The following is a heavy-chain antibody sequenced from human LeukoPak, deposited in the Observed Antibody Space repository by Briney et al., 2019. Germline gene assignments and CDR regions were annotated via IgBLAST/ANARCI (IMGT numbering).Heavy chain of an antibody. D-gene: IGHD1-14*01. Sequence: GGSLRLSCAASGFTVSSNYMSWVRQAPGKGLEWVSVIYSGGSTYYADSVKGRFTISRDNSKNTLYLQTNSLRAEDTAVYYCARALDPGWTYYYMDVWGKGTTVTVSS. CDR2: IYSGGST. CDR1: GFTVSSNY. J-gene: IGHJ6*03. CDR3: ARALDPGWTYYYMDV. V-gene: IGHV3-66*01.